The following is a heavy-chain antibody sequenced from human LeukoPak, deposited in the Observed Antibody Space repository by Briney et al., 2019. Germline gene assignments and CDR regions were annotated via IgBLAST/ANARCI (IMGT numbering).Heavy chain of an antibody. D-gene: IGHD6-19*01. Sequence: PGGSLRLSCAASGFTFSSYSMNWVRQAPGKGLEWVGFIRSNPYGGTTEYAASVKGRFTISRDDSKSIAYLQMNSLKTEDTAVYYCTRGGDLSTVAGALDYWGQGTLVTVSS. V-gene: IGHV3-49*04. CDR3: TRGGDLSTVAGALDY. CDR2: IRSNPYGGTT. CDR1: GFTFSSYS. J-gene: IGHJ4*02.